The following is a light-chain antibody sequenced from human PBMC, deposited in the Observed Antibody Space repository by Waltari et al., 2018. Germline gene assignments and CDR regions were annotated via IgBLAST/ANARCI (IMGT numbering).Light chain of an antibody. J-gene: IGKJ1*01. CDR2: GTS. V-gene: IGKV3-15*01. CDR1: EGVFGN. Sequence: EIVITQSPATLSVSPGERATLSCRASEGVFGNIAGYQQKPGQAPRLLIHGTSTRATGVPARFGGSGSGTEFTLTISSLQSEDFAIYYCQQYYYWWTFGQGTKVEIK. CDR3: QQYYYWWT.